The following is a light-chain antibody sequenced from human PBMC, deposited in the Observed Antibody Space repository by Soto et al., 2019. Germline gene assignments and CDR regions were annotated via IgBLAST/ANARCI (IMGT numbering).Light chain of an antibody. CDR1: QSVDSSF. CDR2: GAS. Sequence: EFVLTQSPGTLSLSPGERATLSCRTSQSVDSSFVAWFQQKPGQAPRLLVYGASSRATGIPDRFSGSGSGTDFTLTINRLEPEDFAMYFCQQYGRSPWTVDQGTKVDIK. V-gene: IGKV3-20*01. CDR3: QQYGRSPWT. J-gene: IGKJ1*01.